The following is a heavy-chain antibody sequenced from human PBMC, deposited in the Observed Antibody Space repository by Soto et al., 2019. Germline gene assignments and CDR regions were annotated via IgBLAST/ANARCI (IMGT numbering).Heavy chain of an antibody. V-gene: IGHV3-23*01. CDR2: ISGSGGST. CDR1: GFTFSSYA. CDR3: AVVRGVPSYYYGMDV. D-gene: IGHD3-10*01. Sequence: GGSLRLSCAASGFTFSSYAMSWVRQASGKGLEWVSAISGSGGSTYYADSVKGRFTISRGNSKNTLYLQMNSLRAEDTAVYYCAVVRGVPSYYYGMDVWGQGTTVTVSS. J-gene: IGHJ6*02.